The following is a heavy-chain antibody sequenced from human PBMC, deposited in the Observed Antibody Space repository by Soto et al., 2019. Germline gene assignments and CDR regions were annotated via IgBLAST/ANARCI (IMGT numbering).Heavy chain of an antibody. CDR2: IYSGGST. J-gene: IGHJ4*02. CDR1: GFTVSSNY. CDR3: ARDQGGYDFDY. V-gene: IGHV3-66*01. D-gene: IGHD5-12*01. Sequence: GGSLRLSCAASGFTVSSNYMSWVRQAPGKGLEWVSVIYSGGSTYYADSVKGRFTISRDNSKNTLYLQMNSLRAEDTAVYYCARDQGGYDFDYWGQGTLVTVSS.